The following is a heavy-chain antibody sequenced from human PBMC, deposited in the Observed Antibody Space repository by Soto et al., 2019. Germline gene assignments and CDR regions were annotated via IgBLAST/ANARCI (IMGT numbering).Heavy chain of an antibody. J-gene: IGHJ6*02. CDR1: GFTFSNAW. Sequence: GGSLRLSCAASGFTFSNAWMSWVRQAPGKGLEWVGRIKSKTDGGTTDYAAPVKGRFTISRDDSKNTLYLQMNSLKTEDTAVYYCTTDRFQSAIFSRPNYSSCYGMDVWGQGTTVTVSS. D-gene: IGHD3-9*01. V-gene: IGHV3-15*01. CDR2: IKSKTDGGTT. CDR3: TTDRFQSAIFSRPNYSSCYGMDV.